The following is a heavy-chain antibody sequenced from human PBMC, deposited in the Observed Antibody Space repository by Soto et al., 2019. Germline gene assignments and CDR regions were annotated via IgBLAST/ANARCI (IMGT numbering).Heavy chain of an antibody. CDR1: GGTFRTAA. V-gene: IGHV1-69*12. Sequence: QVQLEQSGAEVKKPGSSVKVSCKASGGTFRTAAISCVRQAPGQGLEWMGGIMPVFRTPDYAQKFQGRVTITADESTNTAYMELRGLRSDDTAVYYCARDNDRPQLGGNYYYILDVWGQGTTITVSS. D-gene: IGHD2-8*01. CDR2: IMPVFRTP. J-gene: IGHJ6*02. CDR3: ARDNDRPQLGGNYYYILDV.